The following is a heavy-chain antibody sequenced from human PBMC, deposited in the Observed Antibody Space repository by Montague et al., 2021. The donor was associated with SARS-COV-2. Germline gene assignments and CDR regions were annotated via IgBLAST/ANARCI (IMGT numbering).Heavy chain of an antibody. Sequence: TLSLTCTVSGGSISSGGYYWSWIRQHPGKGPEWIGYIYYSGSTYYNPSLKSRVTISVDTSKNQFSLKLSSVTAADTAVYYCARDVGWYSSSWLDYWGKGTLVTAPS. CDR3: ARDVGWYSSSWLDY. V-gene: IGHV4-31*03. CDR2: IYYSGST. J-gene: IGHJ4*02. CDR1: GGSISSGGYY. D-gene: IGHD6-13*01.